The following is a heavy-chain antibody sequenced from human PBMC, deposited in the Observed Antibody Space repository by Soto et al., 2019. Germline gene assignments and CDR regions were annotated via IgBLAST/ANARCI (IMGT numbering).Heavy chain of an antibody. Sequence: GASVKVSCKASGGTFSSYAISWVRQAPGQGLEWMGGIIPIFGTANYAQKFQGRVTITADESTSTAYMELSSLRSEDTAVYYCARINCSGGSCYATYYGMDVWGQGTTVTVSS. D-gene: IGHD2-15*01. CDR2: IIPIFGTA. V-gene: IGHV1-69*13. CDR3: ARINCSGGSCYATYYGMDV. CDR1: GGTFSSYA. J-gene: IGHJ6*02.